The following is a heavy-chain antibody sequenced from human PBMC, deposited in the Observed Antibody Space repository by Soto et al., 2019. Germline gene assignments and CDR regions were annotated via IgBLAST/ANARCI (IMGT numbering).Heavy chain of an antibody. CDR1: GGSISSHY. D-gene: IGHD6-19*01. Sequence: SETLSLTCSVSGGSISSHYWSWIRQPPGKGLEWIGYIYYSGSTKYTSSLKFQERVTITRDMSTSTAYMELSSLRSEDTAVYYCAADRSIAVAGTWFDYWGQGTLVTVSS. CDR2: IYYSGST. V-gene: IGHV4-59*11. J-gene: IGHJ4*02. CDR3: AADRSIAVAGTWFDY.